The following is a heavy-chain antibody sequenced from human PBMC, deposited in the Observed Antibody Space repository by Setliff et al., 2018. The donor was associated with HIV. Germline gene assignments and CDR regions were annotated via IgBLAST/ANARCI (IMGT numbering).Heavy chain of an antibody. J-gene: IGHJ1*01. CDR3: ARDLLGATHYFQH. V-gene: IGHV3-7*03. CDR2: INQDGSET. Sequence: PGGSLRLSCAASGFTFSSYWMSWVRQAPGKGLEWVANINQDGSETYYVDSVKGRFTISRDNAKNSLYLQMNSLRAKDTAVYYCARDLLGATHYFQHWGQGTLVTVSS. D-gene: IGHD1-26*01. CDR1: GFTFSSYW.